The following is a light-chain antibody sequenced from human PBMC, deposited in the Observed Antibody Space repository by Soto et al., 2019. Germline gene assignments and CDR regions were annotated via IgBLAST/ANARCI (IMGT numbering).Light chain of an antibody. J-gene: IGKJ4*01. Sequence: EIVLTHSPATLSLSPWEIATLSCRASQSVSSYLAWYQQKPGLAPRLLIYDASNRATGIPDRFSGSGSGTDFTLKISRVEAEDVGVYYCMQRLEFPLTFGGGTKVDIK. CDR2: DAS. CDR3: MQRLEFPLT. V-gene: IGKV3-11*01. CDR1: QSVSSY.